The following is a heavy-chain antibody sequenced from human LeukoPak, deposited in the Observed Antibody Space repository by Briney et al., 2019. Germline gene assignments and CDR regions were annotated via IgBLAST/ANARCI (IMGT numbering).Heavy chain of an antibody. Sequence: GGSLRLSCAASEFTFDDYGMGWVRQAPGKGLEWVSGINWNGGSTGYADSVKGRFTISRDNAKNSLYMQLNSLRAEDTALYYCARDIGPHAFDIWGQGTMVTVSS. D-gene: IGHD1-26*01. V-gene: IGHV3-20*04. CDR1: EFTFDDYG. CDR3: ARDIGPHAFDI. CDR2: INWNGGST. J-gene: IGHJ3*02.